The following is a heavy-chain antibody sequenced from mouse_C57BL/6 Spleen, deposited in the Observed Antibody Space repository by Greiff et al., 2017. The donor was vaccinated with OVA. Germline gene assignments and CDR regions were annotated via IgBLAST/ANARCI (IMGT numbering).Heavy chain of an antibody. CDR3: ARASIYYYGSSRSHYYAMDY. CDR1: GYSFTGYY. V-gene: IGHV1-42*01. D-gene: IGHD1-1*01. CDR2: INPSTGVT. J-gene: IGHJ4*01. Sequence: EVQLQQSGPELVKPGASVKISCKASGYSFTGYYMNWVKQSPEKSLEWIGEINPSTGVTTYNQKFKAKATLTVDKSSSTAYMQLKSRTSEDSAVDYCARASIYYYGSSRSHYYAMDYWGQGTSVTVSS.